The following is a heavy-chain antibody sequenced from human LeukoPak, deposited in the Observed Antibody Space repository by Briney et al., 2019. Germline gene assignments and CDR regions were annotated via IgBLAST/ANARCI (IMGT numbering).Heavy chain of an antibody. CDR3: ARGYYDFWGGYYHWFDP. CDR2: IYTSGST. D-gene: IGHD3-3*01. CDR1: GGSISSGSYY. J-gene: IGHJ5*02. Sequence: SQTLSLTCTVSGGSISSGSYYWSWIRQPAGKGLEWIGRIYTSGSTNYNPSLKSRVTISVDTSKNQFSLKLSSVTAADTAVYYCARGYYDFWGGYYHWFDPWGQGTLVTVSS. V-gene: IGHV4-61*02.